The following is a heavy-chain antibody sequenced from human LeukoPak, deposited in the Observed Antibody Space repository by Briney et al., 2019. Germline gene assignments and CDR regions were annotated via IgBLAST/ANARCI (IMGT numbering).Heavy chain of an antibody. CDR2: INHSGST. J-gene: IGHJ4*02. V-gene: IGHV4-34*01. CDR3: ASGWLVPYFDY. CDR1: GGSFSGYY. Sequence: SETLSLTCAVYGGSFSGYYWSWIRQPPGKGLEWIGEINHSGSTNYNPSLKSRVTISVDTSKNQFSLKLSSATAADTAVYYCASGWLVPYFDYWGQGTLVTVSS. D-gene: IGHD6-19*01.